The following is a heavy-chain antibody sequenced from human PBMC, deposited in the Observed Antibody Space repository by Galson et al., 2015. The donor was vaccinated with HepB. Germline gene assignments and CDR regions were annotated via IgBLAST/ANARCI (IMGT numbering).Heavy chain of an antibody. CDR2: IYSGGST. J-gene: IGHJ4*02. CDR3: ARDRHGSGRMHFDY. D-gene: IGHD3-10*01. Sequence: SLRLSCAASGFTVSSNYMSWVRQAPGKGLEWVSVIYSGGSTYYADSVKGRFTISRDNSKNTLYLQMNSLRAEDTAVYYCARDRHGSGRMHFDYWGQGTLVTVSS. V-gene: IGHV3-66*01. CDR1: GFTVSSNY.